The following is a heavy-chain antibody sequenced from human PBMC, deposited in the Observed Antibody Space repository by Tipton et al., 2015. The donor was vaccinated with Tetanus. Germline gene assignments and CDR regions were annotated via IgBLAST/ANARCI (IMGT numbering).Heavy chain of an antibody. D-gene: IGHD2-2*02. CDR1: GFTFNSYA. V-gene: IGHV3-21*01. CDR2: ISSTSSYI. CDR3: ATGNTLDY. J-gene: IGHJ4*02. Sequence: SLRLSCAASGFTFNSYAMSWVRQAPGKGLEWVSSISSTSSYIYYEDSMKGRFTISRDNARNSVFLDMASLRAEDTAVYYCATGNTLDYWGRGTLVTVSS.